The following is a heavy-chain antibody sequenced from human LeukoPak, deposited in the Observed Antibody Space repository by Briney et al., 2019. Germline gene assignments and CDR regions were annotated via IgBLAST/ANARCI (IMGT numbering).Heavy chain of an antibody. CDR3: AYPVSY. Sequence: SLGLSCVASRFSGGNFSLRWVRQDPGSGLECESGYSGSGGSTYYADSVKGRFTISRDNSKNTLYRQMNSLRAEDTAVYCCAYPVSYWGQGTLVTVSS. V-gene: IGHV3-23*01. CDR1: RFSGGNFS. CDR2: YSGSGGST. D-gene: IGHD5/OR15-5a*01. J-gene: IGHJ4*02.